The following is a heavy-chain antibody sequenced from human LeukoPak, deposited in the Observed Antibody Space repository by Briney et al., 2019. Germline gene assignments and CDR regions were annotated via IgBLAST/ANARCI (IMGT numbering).Heavy chain of an antibody. CDR3: AKDVDTAMVFDY. J-gene: IGHJ4*02. V-gene: IGHV3-23*01. D-gene: IGHD5-18*01. CDR2: ISGSGGST. CDR1: GFTFSSYA. Sequence: GGSLRLSCAASGFTFSSYAMSWVRQAPGKGLECVSAISGSGGSTYYADSVKGRFTISRDNSRNTLYLQMNSLRAEDTAVYYCAKDVDTAMVFDYWGQGTLVTVSS.